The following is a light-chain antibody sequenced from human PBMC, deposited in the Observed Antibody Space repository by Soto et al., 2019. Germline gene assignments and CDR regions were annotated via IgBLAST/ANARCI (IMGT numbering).Light chain of an antibody. Sequence: DIQIPQSPSSVSASVLERLTIPCRPSQGITNYLNWYQLKPGKAPELLIYAASSLQSGVPSRFSGSGSGTDFTLTISSLQSEDFAVYYCQQYNNWPQTFGQGTKVDI. CDR3: QQYNNWPQT. V-gene: IGKV1-17*01. CDR2: AAS. CDR1: QGITNY. J-gene: IGKJ1*01.